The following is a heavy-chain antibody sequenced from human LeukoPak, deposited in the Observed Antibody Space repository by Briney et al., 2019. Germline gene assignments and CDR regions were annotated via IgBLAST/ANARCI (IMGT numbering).Heavy chain of an antibody. D-gene: IGHD7-27*01. CDR2: IYISGSTSGST. Sequence: PSETLYLTFTVSGGAISNYYWSWIRQPAGKGLEWIGRIYISGSTSGSTDSNPSLKSRVTMSVDTSRSQFSLKLSSVAAADTAVYYCARVVPNWGAHDAFDIWGQGTMVTVSS. J-gene: IGHJ3*02. CDR1: GGAISNYY. V-gene: IGHV4-4*07. CDR3: ARVVPNWGAHDAFDI.